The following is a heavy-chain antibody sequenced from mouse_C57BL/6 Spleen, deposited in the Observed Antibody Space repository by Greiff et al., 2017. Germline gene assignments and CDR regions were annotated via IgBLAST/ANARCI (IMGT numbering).Heavy chain of an antibody. CDR2: IWSDGST. CDR3: ARQIYYGNYYAMDY. Sequence: VKVVESGPGLVAPSQSLSITCTVSGFSLTSYGVHWVRQPPGKGLEWLVVIWSDGSTTYNSALKSRLSISKDNSKSQVFLKMNSLQTDDTAMYYCARQIYYGNYYAMDYWGQGTSVTVSS. D-gene: IGHD2-1*01. V-gene: IGHV2-6-1*01. CDR1: GFSLTSYG. J-gene: IGHJ4*01.